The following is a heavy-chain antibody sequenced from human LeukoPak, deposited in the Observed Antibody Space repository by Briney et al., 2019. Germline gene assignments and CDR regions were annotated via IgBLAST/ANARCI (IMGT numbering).Heavy chain of an antibody. V-gene: IGHV3-66*02. CDR2: IYSGGST. CDR1: GFTVSSNY. Sequence: GGSLRLSCAASGFTVSSNYMSWVRQAPGKGLEWVSVIYSGGSTYYADSVRGRFTISRDNSKNTLYLQMNSLRAEDTAVYYCARWTGGTDAFDIWGQGTMVTVFS. D-gene: IGHD2-15*01. J-gene: IGHJ3*02. CDR3: ARWTGGTDAFDI.